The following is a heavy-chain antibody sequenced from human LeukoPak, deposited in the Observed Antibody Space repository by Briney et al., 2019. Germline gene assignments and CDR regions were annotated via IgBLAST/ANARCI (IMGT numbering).Heavy chain of an antibody. CDR2: IIPIFGTA. CDR3: AKDPITFGGVIAPGL. CDR1: GGTFSSYA. J-gene: IGHJ4*02. Sequence: SVKVSCKASGGTFSSYAISWVRQAPGQGLEWMGGIIPIFGTANYAQKFQGRVTITADKSTSTAYMELSSLRSEDTAVYYCAKDPITFGGVIAPGLWGQGTLVTVSS. V-gene: IGHV1-69*06. D-gene: IGHD3-16*02.